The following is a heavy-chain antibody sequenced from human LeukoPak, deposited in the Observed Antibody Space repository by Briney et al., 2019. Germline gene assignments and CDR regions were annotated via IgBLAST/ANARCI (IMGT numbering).Heavy chain of an antibody. V-gene: IGHV3-23*01. Sequence: GGSLRLSCAASGFTFSSYAMSWVRQAPGKGLEWVSAISGSGGSTYYADSVKGRFTISRDNSKNTLYLQMNSLRAEDTAVYYCAKGGGPDYGDYGGEGGPYYYYYYGMDVWGKGTTVTVSS. CDR1: GFTFSSYA. J-gene: IGHJ6*04. CDR3: AKGGGPDYGDYGGEGGPYYYYYYGMDV. D-gene: IGHD4-17*01. CDR2: ISGSGGST.